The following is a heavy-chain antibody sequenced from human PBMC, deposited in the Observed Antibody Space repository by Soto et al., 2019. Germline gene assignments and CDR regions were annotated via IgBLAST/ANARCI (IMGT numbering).Heavy chain of an antibody. D-gene: IGHD3-3*01. V-gene: IGHV3-53*02. J-gene: IGHJ6*02. CDR1: GFTVSSNY. Sequence: EVQLVETGGGLIQPGGSLRLSCAASGFTVSSNYMSWVRQAPGKGLEWVSVIYSGGSTYYADSVKGRFTISRDNSKNTLYLQMNSLRAEDTVVYYCARATTIYWGMDVWGQGTTVTVSS. CDR3: ARATTIYWGMDV. CDR2: IYSGGST.